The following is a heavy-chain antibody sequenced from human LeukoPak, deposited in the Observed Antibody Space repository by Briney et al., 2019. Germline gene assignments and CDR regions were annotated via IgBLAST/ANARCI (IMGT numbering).Heavy chain of an antibody. CDR3: AKDFRIGYSAHFDY. CDR2: IYENGGTT. CDR1: GFTFRSHA. Sequence: GGSLRLSCVGSGFTFRSHAMSWVRQTPERGLEFVSGIYENGGTTYYADSVKGRFSISRDNSKNTLYLQMDSLRGEDTAVYYCAKDFRIGYSAHFDYWGQGALVTVSS. V-gene: IGHV3-23*01. J-gene: IGHJ4*02. D-gene: IGHD2-21*01.